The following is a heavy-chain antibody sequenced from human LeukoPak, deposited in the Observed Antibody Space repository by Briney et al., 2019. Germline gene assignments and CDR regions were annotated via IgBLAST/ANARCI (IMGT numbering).Heavy chain of an antibody. Sequence: GGSLRLSCAASGFTVSSNYMSWVRQAPGKGLEWVSVIYSGGSTYYADSVKGRFTISRDNSKNTLYLQMNSLRAEDTAVYYCATSRNPLAVAGRGEFDYWGQGTLVTVSS. D-gene: IGHD6-19*01. CDR1: GFTVSSNY. CDR3: ATSRNPLAVAGRGEFDY. J-gene: IGHJ4*02. CDR2: IYSGGST. V-gene: IGHV3-66*01.